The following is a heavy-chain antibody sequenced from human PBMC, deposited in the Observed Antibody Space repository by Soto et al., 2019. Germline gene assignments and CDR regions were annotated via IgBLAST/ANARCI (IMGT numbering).Heavy chain of an antibody. CDR3: ARALGYSGYLDWFDP. CDR2: INAGNGNT. J-gene: IGHJ5*02. D-gene: IGHD5-12*01. CDR1: GYSFTSYA. Sequence: ASVKVSCKASGYSFTSYAMHWVRQAPGQRLEWMGWINAGNGNTKYSQKFQGRVTITRDTSASTAYMELSSLRSEDTAVYYCARALGYSGYLDWFDPWGQGTLVTVSS. V-gene: IGHV1-3*01.